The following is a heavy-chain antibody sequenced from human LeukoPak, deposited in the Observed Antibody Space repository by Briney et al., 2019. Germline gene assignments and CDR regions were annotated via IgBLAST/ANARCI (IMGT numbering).Heavy chain of an antibody. Sequence: SETLSLTCTVYGGSISNYYWNWIRQPAGKGLEWIGRIYSSGITSHNPSLKGRVTLSVDTSKNQISLKLSSVTAADTAVYFCARDQGGYSSGLSLDNWGQGTLVTVSS. V-gene: IGHV4-4*07. CDR1: GGSISNYY. J-gene: IGHJ4*02. CDR2: IYSSGIT. D-gene: IGHD6-19*01. CDR3: ARDQGGYSSGLSLDN.